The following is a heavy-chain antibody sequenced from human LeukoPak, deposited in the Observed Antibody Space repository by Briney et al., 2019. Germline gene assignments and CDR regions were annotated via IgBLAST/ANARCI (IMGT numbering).Heavy chain of an antibody. Sequence: PSETLSLTCTVSGDSISSSNYYWGWIRQPPGKGLEWIGSVDYSGSTYYNPSLKSRLTVSVDTSKNQFSLHLKSVTPEDTAVYYCARGGLVRGALNSLSAFDIWDQGTMVTVSS. CDR1: GDSISSSNYY. D-gene: IGHD3-10*01. J-gene: IGHJ3*02. V-gene: IGHV4-39*01. CDR2: VDYSGST. CDR3: ARGGLVRGALNSLSAFDI.